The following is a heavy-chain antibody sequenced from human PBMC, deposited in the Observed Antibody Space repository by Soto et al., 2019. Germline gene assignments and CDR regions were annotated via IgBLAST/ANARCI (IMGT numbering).Heavy chain of an antibody. Sequence: EVQLVESGGGLVQPGGSLRLSCAASGFIFSSYWMSWVRQAPGMGLEWLAIIKKDGSETHYVDAVKGRFTISRDNAKNSLFLQMNSLRTDDTAVYYCARGAGWESDYWGQGTLVTVSS. CDR1: GFIFSSYW. J-gene: IGHJ4*02. CDR2: IKKDGSET. CDR3: ARGAGWESDY. D-gene: IGHD1-26*01. V-gene: IGHV3-7*03.